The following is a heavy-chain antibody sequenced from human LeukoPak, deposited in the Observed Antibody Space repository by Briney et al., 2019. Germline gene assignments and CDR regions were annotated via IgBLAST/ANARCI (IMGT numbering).Heavy chain of an antibody. CDR3: ARGGILWGSYSFCRY. CDR2: MNPNSGNT. V-gene: IGHV1-8*01. Sequence: ASVTVSCTASGYTFTSYDINWVRQATGQGLEWMGWMNPNSGNTGYAQKFQGRVTMTRNTSISTAYMELSSLRSEDTAVYYCARGGILWGSYSFCRYWGQGTLVTVSS. D-gene: IGHD1-26*01. CDR1: GYTFTSYD. J-gene: IGHJ4*02.